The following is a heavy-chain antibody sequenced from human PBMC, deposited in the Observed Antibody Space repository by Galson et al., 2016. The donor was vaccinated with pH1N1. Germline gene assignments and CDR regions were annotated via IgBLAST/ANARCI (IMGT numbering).Heavy chain of an antibody. D-gene: IGHD6-13*01. CDR3: ERAIGAAGAH. Sequence: SLRLSCAASGFTFSDYWMHWARQAPGKGLEWVANIKQDGSQSYYLDSVKGRFTISRDNAKNSLYLQMNSLTAEYSALYYCERAIGAAGAHWGQGTLVTVSS. V-gene: IGHV3-7*01. CDR1: GFTFSDYW. CDR2: IKQDGSQS. J-gene: IGHJ4*02.